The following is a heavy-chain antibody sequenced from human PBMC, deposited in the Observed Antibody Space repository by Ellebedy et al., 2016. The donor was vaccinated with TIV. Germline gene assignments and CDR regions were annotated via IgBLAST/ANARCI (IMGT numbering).Heavy chain of an antibody. J-gene: IGHJ4*02. CDR2: IHHSGNT. CDR1: GYSISSGYS. Sequence: SETLSLTCTFSGYSISSGYSWGWIRQPPGKGLEWIGSIHHSGNTYYNPSLKSRVTISLDSSRKQFSLKLSSVTAADTAVYYCARDQWLGRAYYFDSWGQGTLVTVSS. D-gene: IGHD6-19*01. CDR3: ARDQWLGRAYYFDS. V-gene: IGHV4-38-2*02.